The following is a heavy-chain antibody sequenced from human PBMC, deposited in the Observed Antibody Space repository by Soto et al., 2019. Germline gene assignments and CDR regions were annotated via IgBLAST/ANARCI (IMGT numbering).Heavy chain of an antibody. CDR2: IYYSGST. Sequence: SETVSLTCTVSGGSISSYYWSWIRQPPGKGLEWIGYIYYSGSTNYNPSLKSRVTISVDTSKNQFSLKLSSVTAADTAAYYCARHGYSYGSDYWGQGTLVTVSS. CDR1: GGSISSYY. J-gene: IGHJ4*02. CDR3: ARHGYSYGSDY. V-gene: IGHV4-59*08. D-gene: IGHD5-18*01.